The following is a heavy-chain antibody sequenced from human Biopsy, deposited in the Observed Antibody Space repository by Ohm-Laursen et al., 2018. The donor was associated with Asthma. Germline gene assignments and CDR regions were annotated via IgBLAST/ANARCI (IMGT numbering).Heavy chain of an antibody. J-gene: IGHJ4*02. Sequence: SVKVSCKPLGGTFNTYVIGWVRQAPGQGLEWMGGINSVFGTTTYPQKFQDRVTITADDSTSTVYMELSSLRSEDTAVYYCARKAGSCISRTCYSLDFWGQGALVTVSS. CDR3: ARKAGSCISRTCYSLDF. CDR1: GGTFNTYV. CDR2: INSVFGTT. D-gene: IGHD2-2*01. V-gene: IGHV1-69*13.